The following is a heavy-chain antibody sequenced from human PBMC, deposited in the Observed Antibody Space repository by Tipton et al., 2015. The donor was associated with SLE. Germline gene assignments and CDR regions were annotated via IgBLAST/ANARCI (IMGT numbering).Heavy chain of an antibody. J-gene: IGHJ4*02. CDR3: ARGGRLHNY. Sequence: TLSLTCTVPGGSISSHYWSWIRQPPGKGLEWIGYIYYSGSTNYNPSLKSRVTISVDTSKNQFSLKLSSVTAADTAVYYCARGGRLHNYWGQGTLVTVSS. CDR2: IYYSGST. CDR1: GGSISSHY. D-gene: IGHD3-16*01. V-gene: IGHV4-59*11.